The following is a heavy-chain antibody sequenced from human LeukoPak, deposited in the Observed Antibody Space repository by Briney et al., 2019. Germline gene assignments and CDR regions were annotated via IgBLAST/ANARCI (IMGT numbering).Heavy chain of an antibody. D-gene: IGHD3-22*01. CDR2: ISSSSSYI. V-gene: IGHV3-21*01. J-gene: IGHJ4*02. CDR3: ARGLHYYDSSPDY. Sequence: GGSLRLSCAASGFTFSSYSMNWVRQAPGKGLEWVSSISSSSSYIYYADSVKGRFTISRDNAKNSLYLQMNSLRAEDTAVYYCARGLHYYDSSPDYWGQGTLVTVSS. CDR1: GFTFSSYS.